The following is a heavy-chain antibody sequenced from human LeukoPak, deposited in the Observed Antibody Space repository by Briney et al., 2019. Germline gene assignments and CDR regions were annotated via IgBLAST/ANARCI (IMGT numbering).Heavy chain of an antibody. J-gene: IGHJ4*02. D-gene: IGHD4-11*01. Sequence: GGSLRLSCAASGFTFSSYGMHWVRQAPGKGLEWVAFIRYDGSNKYCADTVKGRFTISRDNSKSTLYLQMNTLRAEDTAVYYCAKDSAVTTRPGGYDYWGQGTLVTVSS. V-gene: IGHV3-30*02. CDR1: GFTFSSYG. CDR2: IRYDGSNK. CDR3: AKDSAVTTRPGGYDY.